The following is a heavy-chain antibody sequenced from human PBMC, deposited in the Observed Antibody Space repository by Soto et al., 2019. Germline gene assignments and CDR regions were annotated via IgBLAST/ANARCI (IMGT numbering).Heavy chain of an antibody. J-gene: IGHJ4*02. D-gene: IGHD6-25*01. CDR1: GFTFSDHY. CDR2: ISGGGDII. V-gene: IGHV3-11*01. CDR3: SRDPRLADY. Sequence: VGSLRLSCAASGFTFSDHYMTWIRQAPGKGPEWLSYISGGGDIISYADSVKGRFIISRDNAKRSLYLQMNSLTVEDTAVYYCSRDPRLADYWGQGTRVTVSS.